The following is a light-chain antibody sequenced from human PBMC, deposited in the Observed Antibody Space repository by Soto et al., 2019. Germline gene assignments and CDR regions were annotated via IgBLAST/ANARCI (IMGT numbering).Light chain of an antibody. V-gene: IGLV1-44*01. CDR3: AAWDVSLNARV. Sequence: QSVLTQAPSASGTPGQRVTISCSGSSSNIGSKTVNWYQQLPGMAPKLLIFNNHQRPSGVPDLFSGSKSGTSASLAISGLQSDDEADYYCAAWDVSLNARVFATGTKLTLL. J-gene: IGLJ1*01. CDR2: NNH. CDR1: SSNIGSKT.